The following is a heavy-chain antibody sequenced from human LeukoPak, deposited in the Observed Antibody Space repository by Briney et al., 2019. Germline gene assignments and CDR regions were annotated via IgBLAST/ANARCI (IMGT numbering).Heavy chain of an antibody. Sequence: SQTLSLTCAVSGGSISSGGYSWSWIRQPPGKGLEWIGYIYHSGSTYYNPSLKSRVTISVDRSKNQFSLKLSSVTAADTAVYYCARGGEYCSSTSCYEKSFDYWGQGTLVTVSS. CDR1: GGSISSGGYS. V-gene: IGHV4-30-2*01. CDR3: ARGGEYCSSTSCYEKSFDY. CDR2: IYHSGST. D-gene: IGHD2-2*01. J-gene: IGHJ4*02.